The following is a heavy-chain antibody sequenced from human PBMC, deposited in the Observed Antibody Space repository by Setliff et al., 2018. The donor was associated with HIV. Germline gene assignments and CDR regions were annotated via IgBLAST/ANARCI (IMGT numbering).Heavy chain of an antibody. Sequence: SETLSLTCNVSGGSISSTSYYWGWIRQPPGKGLEWIGSFHYSATTSYNPSLRSRVTISVDTSKTHFFLKLTSVTAADTATYYCARGLSVYSYANIYYSHGMDVWGQGTTVTVSS. V-gene: IGHV4-39*02. CDR1: GGSISSTSYY. D-gene: IGHD3-16*01. CDR3: ARGLSVYSYANIYYSHGMDV. J-gene: IGHJ6*02. CDR2: FHYSATT.